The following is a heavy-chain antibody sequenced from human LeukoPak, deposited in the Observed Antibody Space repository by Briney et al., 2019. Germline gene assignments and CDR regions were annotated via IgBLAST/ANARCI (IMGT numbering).Heavy chain of an antibody. CDR2: ISAYNGNT. Sequence: ASVKVSCKASGYTFTSYGISWVRQAPGQGLEWMGWISAYNGNTKYAQKYQGRVTITTDTSTSTVYMDLRSLRSDDTAVYYCARDSCSGGSCYLDYWGQGTLVTVSS. D-gene: IGHD2-15*01. CDR1: GYTFTSYG. V-gene: IGHV1-18*01. CDR3: ARDSCSGGSCYLDY. J-gene: IGHJ4*02.